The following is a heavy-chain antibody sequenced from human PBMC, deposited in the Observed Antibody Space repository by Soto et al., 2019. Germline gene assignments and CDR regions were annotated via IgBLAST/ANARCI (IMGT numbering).Heavy chain of an antibody. Sequence: QVQLVQSGAEVKKPGSSVKVSCKASGGTFSSSAIRWVRQAPGQGLEWRGGIIPIFGTANYAQKFQGRVTSTADESTSTADMELSSLRSEDTAVYYCSRDCSSTSCYFYYGMDVWGQGTTVTVSS. J-gene: IGHJ6*02. V-gene: IGHV1-69*01. CDR1: GGTFSSSA. CDR2: IIPIFGTA. CDR3: SRDCSSTSCYFYYGMDV. D-gene: IGHD2-2*01.